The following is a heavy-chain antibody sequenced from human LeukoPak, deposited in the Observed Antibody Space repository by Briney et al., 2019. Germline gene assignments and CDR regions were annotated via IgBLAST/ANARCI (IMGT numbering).Heavy chain of an antibody. J-gene: IGHJ3*02. CDR3: ARDRPGRHYDSSGYAFDI. Sequence: ASVKVSCKASGYTFTGYYMHWVRQAPGQGLEWMGWINPNSGGTNYAQKFQGRVTMTRDTSISTAYMELSRLRSDDTAVYYCARDRPGRHYDSSGYAFDIWGQGTMVTVSS. CDR1: GYTFTGYY. D-gene: IGHD3-22*01. CDR2: INPNSGGT. V-gene: IGHV1-2*02.